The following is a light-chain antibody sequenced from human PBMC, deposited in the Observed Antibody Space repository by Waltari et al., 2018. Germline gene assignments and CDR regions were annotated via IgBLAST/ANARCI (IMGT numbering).Light chain of an antibody. CDR3: SSSSITTVVV. J-gene: IGLJ2*01. V-gene: IGLV2-14*01. Sequence: QSALTQPASVSGSPGQSISVSCSGTSSDIGNYKYFSWYQQHPGKAPKLMIYDVNKRPSGVSDRFSGSKSANTASLTISGLRTEDEALYFCSSSSITTVVVFGGGTKLTVL. CDR1: SSDIGNYKY. CDR2: DVN.